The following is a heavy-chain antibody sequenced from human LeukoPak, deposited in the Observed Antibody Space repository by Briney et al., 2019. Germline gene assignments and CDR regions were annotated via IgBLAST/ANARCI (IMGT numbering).Heavy chain of an antibody. CDR2: ISGSGGST. CDR1: GFTFSSYA. D-gene: IGHD2/OR15-2a*01. Sequence: GGSLRLSCAASGFTFSSYAMSWVRQAPGKGLEWVSAISGSGGSTYYADSVKGRFTISRDNSKNTLYLEMNNLRAEDTALYYCAKRGNAISFFDPWGQGTLVTVSS. J-gene: IGHJ5*02. CDR3: AKRGNAISFFDP. V-gene: IGHV3-23*01.